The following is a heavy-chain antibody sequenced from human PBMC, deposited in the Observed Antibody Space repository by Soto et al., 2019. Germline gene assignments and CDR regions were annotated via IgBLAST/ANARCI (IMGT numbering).Heavy chain of an antibody. CDR3: AGVVVPAALVGYYSYSLDV. J-gene: IGHJ6*03. V-gene: IGHV4-39*07. CDR2: VYYSGST. Sequence: PSETLSLTCTVSGGPISSSSYYWGWIRQPPGKGLEWIGSVYYSGSTNYSPSLKSRLTISVDRSKNQFSLKLSSVTAADTAVYYCAGVVVPAALVGYYSYSLDVWRKGTTVTVSS. CDR1: GGPISSSSYY. D-gene: IGHD2-2*01.